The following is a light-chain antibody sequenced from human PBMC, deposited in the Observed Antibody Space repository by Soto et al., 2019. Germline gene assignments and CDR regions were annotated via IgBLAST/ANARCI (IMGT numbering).Light chain of an antibody. CDR3: QVWDSVSDHPV. CDR1: NIGGTS. Sequence: SYELTQPPSVSVAPGQTATITCGGNNIGGTSVHWYQQKPGQAPVLVVYDDSDRPSGIPERFSDSKSGNTATLTISRVEAGDEADYSCQVWDSVSDHPVFGGGTKLTVL. V-gene: IGLV3-21*02. J-gene: IGLJ2*01. CDR2: DDS.